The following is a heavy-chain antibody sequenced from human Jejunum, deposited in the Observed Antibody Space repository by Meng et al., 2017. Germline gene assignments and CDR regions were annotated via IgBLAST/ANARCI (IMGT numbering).Heavy chain of an antibody. CDR2: INTNTGGT. J-gene: IGHJ4*02. V-gene: IGHV1-2*06. D-gene: IGHD5-24*01. CDR1: GYTLNGFY. CDR3: AGRSYNYDDYFDF. Sequence: QVQMGQSGAEVRKPGASVKVSCRASGYTLNGFYMHWVRQAPGQGLEWMGRINTNTGGTNYAQNFKGSITLTRDTSTVYMEVNRLRSDDTAMYYCAGRSYNYDDYFDFWGRGTLVTVS.